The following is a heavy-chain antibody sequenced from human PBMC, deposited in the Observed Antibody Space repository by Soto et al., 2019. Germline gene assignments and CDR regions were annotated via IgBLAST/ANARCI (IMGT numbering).Heavy chain of an antibody. CDR1: GFTFSSYA. V-gene: IGHV3-23*01. Sequence: GGSLRLSCAASGFTFSSYAMSWVRQAPGKGLEWVSAISGSGGSTYYADSVKGRFTISRDNSKNTLYLQMNSLRAEDTAVYYCASYDFWSGYLYYWGQGTLVTVSS. CDR2: ISGSGGST. CDR3: ASYDFWSGYLYY. D-gene: IGHD3-3*01. J-gene: IGHJ4*02.